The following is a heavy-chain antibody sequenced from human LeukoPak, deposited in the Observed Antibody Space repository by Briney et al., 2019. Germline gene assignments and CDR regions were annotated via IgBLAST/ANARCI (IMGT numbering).Heavy chain of an antibody. J-gene: IGHJ6*03. CDR1: GGSISSSSYY. CDR3: ARQGPPNYYDSSGYYLRYYYYYYMDV. D-gene: IGHD3-22*01. Sequence: PSETLSLTCTVSGGSISSSSYYWGWIRQPPGKGLEWIGSIYYSGSTYCNPSLKSRVTISVDTSKNQFSLKLSSVTAADTAVYYCARQGPPNYYDSSGYYLRYYYYYYMDVWGEGTTVTISS. CDR2: IYYSGST. V-gene: IGHV4-39*01.